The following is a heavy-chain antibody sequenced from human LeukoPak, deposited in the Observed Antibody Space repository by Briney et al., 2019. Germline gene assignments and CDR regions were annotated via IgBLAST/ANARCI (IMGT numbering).Heavy chain of an antibody. J-gene: IGHJ6*02. Sequence: SVKVTCKTSGGTFSSSAITWVRQAPGQGLEWMGRIIPVLNITSYAQKFQGRVTITADTSTSTVYMELSSLRSEETAVYYCARDQGLTAPPPYGLDVWGQGTTVIVSS. CDR3: ARDQGLTAPPPYGLDV. CDR2: IIPVLNIT. CDR1: GGTFSSSA. D-gene: IGHD4/OR15-4a*01. V-gene: IGHV1-69*04.